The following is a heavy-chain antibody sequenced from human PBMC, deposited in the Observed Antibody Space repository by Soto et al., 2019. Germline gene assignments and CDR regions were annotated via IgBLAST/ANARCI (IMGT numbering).Heavy chain of an antibody. J-gene: IGHJ6*04. Sequence: EAQLVESGGGLVQPGGSLRLPCAAAVFTFSRYWMSWVRQAPGKGLEWVANIKQDGSEKYYVDSVKARFTISRDNAKNSLYLQMNSLRAEDTAVYYCARGNDYIMDVWGKGTTVTVSS. V-gene: IGHV3-7*01. CDR2: IKQDGSEK. CDR3: ARGNDYIMDV. D-gene: IGHD3-16*01. CDR1: VFTFSRYW.